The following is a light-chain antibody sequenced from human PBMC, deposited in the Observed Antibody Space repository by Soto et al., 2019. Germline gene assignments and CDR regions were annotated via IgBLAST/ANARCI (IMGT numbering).Light chain of an antibody. CDR1: QGIRHY. CDR3: LQYYNYPHT. J-gene: IGKJ4*01. V-gene: IGKV1-6*01. CDR2: AAS. Sequence: AIQMTQSPSSLSASVGDRVTITCRASQGIRHYLGWYQQKPGKAPKLLIYAASSLQSGVPSRFSGSGSGTDFTLTISSLQPEDFATYYCLQYYNYPHTFGGGTKVEIK.